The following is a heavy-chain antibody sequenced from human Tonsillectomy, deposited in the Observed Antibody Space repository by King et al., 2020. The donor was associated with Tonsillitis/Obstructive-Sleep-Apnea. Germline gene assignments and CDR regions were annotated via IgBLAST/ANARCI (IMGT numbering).Heavy chain of an antibody. Sequence: QLVQSGGGLVQPGGSLRLSCAASGFSFSSYAMSWVRQAPGKGLEWVSGIRGSGGSTYYADSVKGRFTISRDNSKNTLYLQMNSLRAEDTAVYYCARLTTITPDGDWGQGTLVTVSS. D-gene: IGHD4-11*01. V-gene: IGHV3-23*04. CDR3: ARLTTITPDGD. CDR2: IRGSGGST. J-gene: IGHJ4*02. CDR1: GFSFSSYA.